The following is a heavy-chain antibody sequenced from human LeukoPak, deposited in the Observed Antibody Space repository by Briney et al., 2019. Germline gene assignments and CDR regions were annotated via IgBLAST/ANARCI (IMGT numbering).Heavy chain of an antibody. V-gene: IGHV3-30-3*01. CDR3: ARHGVTIFGVAFFDP. J-gene: IGHJ5*02. Sequence: GGSLRLSCAASGFTFSSYAMHWVRQAPGKGLEWVALISYDESYRYYADSVKGRFTISGDNSKNTLYLQMNSLRADDTAVYYCARHGVTIFGVAFFDPWGQGTLVTVSS. CDR2: ISYDESYR. CDR1: GFTFSSYA. D-gene: IGHD3-3*01.